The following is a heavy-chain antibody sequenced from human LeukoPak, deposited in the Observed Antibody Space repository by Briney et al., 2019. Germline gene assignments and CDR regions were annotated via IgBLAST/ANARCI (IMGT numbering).Heavy chain of an antibody. CDR1: GFTFSTYA. CDR2: ISSTSNYI. D-gene: IGHD1-14*01. V-gene: IGHV3-21*01. Sequence: GGSLRLSCAASGFTFSTYAISWVRQAPGKGLEWVSCISSTSNYIFYADSVRGRFTISRDNAKNSLYLQMDSLRAEDTAVYYCARGGIITSYTFEIWGQGAMVTVSS. J-gene: IGHJ3*02. CDR3: ARGGIITSYTFEI.